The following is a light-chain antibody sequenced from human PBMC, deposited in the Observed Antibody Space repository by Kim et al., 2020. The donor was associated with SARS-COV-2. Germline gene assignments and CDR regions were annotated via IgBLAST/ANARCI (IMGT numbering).Light chain of an antibody. CDR1: QDLSNN. J-gene: IGKJ2*01. Sequence: ASVGERVTITGQTSQDLSNNFNWYQLKSGEGPKLLIYDASSLDTGVPSKSSGRGSGTDFTFTINNLEPEDTATYFCQHYYGFPYTFGQGTKLEI. CDR3: QHYYGFPYT. CDR2: DAS. V-gene: IGKV1-33*01.